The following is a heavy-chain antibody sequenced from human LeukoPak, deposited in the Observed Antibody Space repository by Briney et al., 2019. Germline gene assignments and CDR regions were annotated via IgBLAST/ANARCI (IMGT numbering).Heavy chain of an antibody. J-gene: IGHJ4*02. Sequence: GGSLRLSCAASGFTFSGYSLNWVLQAPGKGLEWVSSISSGSGYIYYADSVKGRFTISRDNAKTSLYLQMNSLRAEDTAVYYCARDGEGTSLSFFDYWGLGTLVTVSA. V-gene: IGHV3-21*01. CDR3: ARDGEGTSLSFFDY. D-gene: IGHD3-10*01. CDR2: ISSGSGYI. CDR1: GFTFSGYS.